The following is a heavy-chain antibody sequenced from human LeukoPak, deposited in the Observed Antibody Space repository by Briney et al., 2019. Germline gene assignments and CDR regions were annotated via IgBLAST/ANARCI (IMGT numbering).Heavy chain of an antibody. CDR2: IYTGGST. CDR1: GFTVNSHY. D-gene: IGHD6-13*01. J-gene: IGHJ6*02. V-gene: IGHV3-53*01. Sequence: GGSLRLSCAASGFTVNSHYMSWVRQAPGRGLEWVSVIYTGGSTYDADSVKGRFTISRDNHKNMLYLQMSSLRAEDTAVYYCARGDSSSWYLYGMDVWGQGTTVTVSS. CDR3: ARGDSSSWYLYGMDV.